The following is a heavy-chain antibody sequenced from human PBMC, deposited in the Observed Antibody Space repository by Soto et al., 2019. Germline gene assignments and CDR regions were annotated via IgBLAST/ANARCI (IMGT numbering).Heavy chain of an antibody. V-gene: IGHV3-23*01. J-gene: IGHJ6*03. CDR1: GFTFSSYA. CDR3: AKHSVLYYHYDYMDV. CDR2: IIGSGGNT. D-gene: IGHD2-8*01. Sequence: EVQMLESGGGLVQPGGSLRLSCAASGFTFSSYAMSWVRQAPGKGLGWVSAIIGSGGNTYHVDSVRGRFTISRDNSKNTLELQMNSMRAENTAVYYCAKHSVLYYHYDYMDVWGKGTTVTVSS.